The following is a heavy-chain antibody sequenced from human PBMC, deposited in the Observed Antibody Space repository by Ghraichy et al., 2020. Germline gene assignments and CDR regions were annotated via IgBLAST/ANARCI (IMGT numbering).Heavy chain of an antibody. J-gene: IGHJ1*01. CDR2: INPNSGGT. V-gene: IGHV1-2*02. D-gene: IGHD3-22*01. CDR3: ARDYSNYYDSSGYHEYYFQH. CDR1: GYTFTGYY. Sequence: ASVKVSCKASGYTFTGYYMHWVRQAPGQGLEWMGWINPNSGGTNYAQKFQGRVTMTRDTSISTAYMELSRLRSDDTAVYYCARDYSNYYDSSGYHEYYFQHWGQGTLVTVSS.